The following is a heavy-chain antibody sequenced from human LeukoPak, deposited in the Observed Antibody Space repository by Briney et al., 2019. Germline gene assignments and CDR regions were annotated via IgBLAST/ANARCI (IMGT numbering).Heavy chain of an antibody. J-gene: IGHJ4*02. CDR1: GFTFSSYA. Sequence: PGGSLRLSCAASGFTFSSYAMSWVRQAPGRGLEWVSTLSGGARSTYYADSVKGRFTISRDNSKNTLYLQMNSLRAEDTAVYYCANVPAYGLPLYWGQGTLVSVSS. CDR2: LSGGARST. CDR3: ANVPAYGLPLY. V-gene: IGHV3-23*01. D-gene: IGHD4-17*01.